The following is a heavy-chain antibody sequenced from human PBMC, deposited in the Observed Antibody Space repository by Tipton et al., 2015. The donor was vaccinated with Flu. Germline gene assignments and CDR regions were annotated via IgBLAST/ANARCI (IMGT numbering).Heavy chain of an antibody. V-gene: IGHV3-43D*04. CDR1: GFTFDDYA. CDR2: ISWDGGST. D-gene: IGHD2-15*01. J-gene: IGHJ4*02. Sequence: SLRLSCAASGFTFDDYAMHWVRQAPGKGLEWVSLISWDGGSTYYADSVKGRFTISRDNSKNSLYLQMNSLRAEDTALYYCAKDKGYCSGGSCYTFDYWGQGTLVTVSS. CDR3: AKDKGYCSGGSCYTFDY.